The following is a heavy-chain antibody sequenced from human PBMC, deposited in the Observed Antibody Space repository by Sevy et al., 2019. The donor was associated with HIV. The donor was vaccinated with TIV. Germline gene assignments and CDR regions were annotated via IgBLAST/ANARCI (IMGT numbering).Heavy chain of an antibody. CDR2: FDPEDGER. CDR1: GYTLTEFS. V-gene: IGHV1-24*01. CDR3: ATTKEYYDSSGYPFDS. D-gene: IGHD3-22*01. J-gene: IGHJ4*02. Sequence: ASVKVSCKVPGYTLTEFSMHWVRQAPGKGLEWMGTFDPEDGERSYSQKFQVRFTMTEDKSTHTAYMELNSLGSEDTAVYYCATTKEYYDSSGYPFDSWGQGTLVTVSS.